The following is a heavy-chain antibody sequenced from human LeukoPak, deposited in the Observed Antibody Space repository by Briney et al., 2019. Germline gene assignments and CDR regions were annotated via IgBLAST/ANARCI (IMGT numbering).Heavy chain of an antibody. J-gene: IGHJ5*02. Sequence: PSETLSRTFAVYGGSFSGYYLSWIRQPPGKGLEGMGEINHSGSTNYNPSLKSRVTISVDTSKNQFSLKLSSVTAADTAVSYCAGQWLVRVWFDPWGQGTLVTVPS. CDR1: GGSFSGYY. V-gene: IGHV4-34*01. CDR3: AGQWLVRVWFDP. D-gene: IGHD6-19*01. CDR2: INHSGST.